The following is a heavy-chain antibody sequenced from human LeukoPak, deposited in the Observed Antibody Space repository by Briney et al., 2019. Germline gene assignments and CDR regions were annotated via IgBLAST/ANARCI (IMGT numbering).Heavy chain of an antibody. CDR2: ISTTGTTI. Sequence: GGSLRLSCAASGFTFGDYYMTWIRQAPGKGLEWVSYISTTGTTIYYADSVKGRFTISRDTAMNSLYLQMNSLRADDTAVYYCAREGVTTVAVDYWGQGTLVTVSS. D-gene: IGHD4-17*01. J-gene: IGHJ4*02. CDR3: AREGVTTVAVDY. CDR1: GFTFGDYY. V-gene: IGHV3-11*04.